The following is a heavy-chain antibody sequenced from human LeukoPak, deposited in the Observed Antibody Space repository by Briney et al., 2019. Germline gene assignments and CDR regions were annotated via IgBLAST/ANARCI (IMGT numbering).Heavy chain of an antibody. CDR3: ARSYYYDSSGYYPPTDY. J-gene: IGHJ4*02. CDR1: GYTFTNYY. CDR2: INPSGGST. V-gene: IGHV1-46*01. Sequence: GASVKVSCKASGYTFTNYYMHWVRQAPGQGLEWMGIINPSGGSTSYAQKFQGRVTMTRDMSTSTVYMELSSLRSEDTAVYYCARSYYYDSSGYYPPTDYWGQGTLVTVSS. D-gene: IGHD3-22*01.